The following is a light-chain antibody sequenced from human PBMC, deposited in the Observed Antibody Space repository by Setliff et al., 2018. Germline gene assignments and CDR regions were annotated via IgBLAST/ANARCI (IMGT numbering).Light chain of an antibody. CDR2: MTD. CDR3: AAWDDSLSVML. J-gene: IGLJ2*01. CDR1: SSNIRSNF. V-gene: IGLV1-47*01. Sequence: QSALTQPYAVSGTPGQRVTISCSGSSSNIRSNFVYWYRQLPGTAPKLLIYMTDQRPSGVPDRFSGSKSGTSASLAISGLRSEDEGDYFCAAWDDSLSVMLFGGGTKATVL.